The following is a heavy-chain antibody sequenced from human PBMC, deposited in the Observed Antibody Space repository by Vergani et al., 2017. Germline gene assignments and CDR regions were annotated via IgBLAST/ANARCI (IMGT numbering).Heavy chain of an antibody. CDR2: ISWNSGSI. V-gene: IGHV3-9*01. D-gene: IGHD5-24*01. CDR1: GFTFDDYA. J-gene: IGHJ4*02. Sequence: EVQLVESGGGLVQPGRSLRLSCAASGFTFDDYAMHWARQAPGKGLEWVSGISWNSGSIGYADSVKGRFTISRDNAKNSLYLQMNSLRAEDTALYYCAKASGGWLQFGFDYWGQGTLVTVSS. CDR3: AKASGGWLQFGFDY.